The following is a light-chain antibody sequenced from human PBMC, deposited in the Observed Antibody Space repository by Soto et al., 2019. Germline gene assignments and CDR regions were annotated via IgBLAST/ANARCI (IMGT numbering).Light chain of an antibody. CDR2: WAS. CDR3: QQYHTTPWT. Sequence: DIVMTQSPDSLAVSLGERATINCKSSQSVLYSPNNKNYLAWYQQKPGQPPRLLIYWASTRESGVPDRFSGSGSGTDFPLTISSLQAEDVAVYYCQQYHTTPWTFGQGTKVDMK. V-gene: IGKV4-1*01. J-gene: IGKJ1*01. CDR1: QSVLYSPNNKNY.